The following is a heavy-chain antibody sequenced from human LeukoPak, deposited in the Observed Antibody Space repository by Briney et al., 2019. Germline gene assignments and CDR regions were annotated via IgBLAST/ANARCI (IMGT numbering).Heavy chain of an antibody. CDR2: INHSGST. CDR1: GGSFSGYY. V-gene: IGHV4-34*01. D-gene: IGHD3-22*01. CDR3: ARAIHYYDSSGYHDAFDI. J-gene: IGHJ3*02. Sequence: SETLSLTCAVYGGSFSGYYWSWIRQPPGKGLERIGEINHSGSTNYNPSLKSRVTISVDTSKNQFSLKLSSVTAADTAVYYCARAIHYYDSSGYHDAFDIWGQGTMVTVSS.